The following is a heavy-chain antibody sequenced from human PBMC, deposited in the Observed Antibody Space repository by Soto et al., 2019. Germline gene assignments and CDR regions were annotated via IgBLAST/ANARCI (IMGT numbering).Heavy chain of an antibody. Sequence: QVQLVESGGGVVQPGRSLRLSCAASGFTFSSYGMHWVRQAPGKGLEWVAVISYDGSNKYYADSVKGRFTISRDNSKNTLYLQMNSLRAEDTAVYYCAKGAAVGGTDYWGQGTLVTVSS. CDR2: ISYDGSNK. CDR3: AKGAAVGGTDY. J-gene: IGHJ4*02. D-gene: IGHD6-19*01. V-gene: IGHV3-30*18. CDR1: GFTFSSYG.